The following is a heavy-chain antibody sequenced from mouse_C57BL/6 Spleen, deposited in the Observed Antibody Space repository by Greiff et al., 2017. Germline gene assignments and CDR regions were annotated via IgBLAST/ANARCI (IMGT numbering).Heavy chain of an antibody. Sequence: EVMLLQSGGGLVKPGGSLKLSCAASGFTFSSSSMSWVRQTPEKSLEWVAPISDGGSYTYYPDNVKGRFTISGDNAKSNLYLQMSHLKSEDTAMYYCARDSLYDGYYGFAYWGQGTLVTVSA. V-gene: IGHV5-4*01. CDR3: ARDSLYDGYYGFAY. CDR2: ISDGGSYT. D-gene: IGHD2-3*01. J-gene: IGHJ3*01. CDR1: GFTFSSSS.